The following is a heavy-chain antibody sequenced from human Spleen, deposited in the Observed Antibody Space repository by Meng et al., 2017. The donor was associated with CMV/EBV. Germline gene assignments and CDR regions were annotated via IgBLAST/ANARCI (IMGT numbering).Heavy chain of an antibody. Sequence: QAPLQQVGTGLVTPSQSLSLACASSRNRVSCNSDCWNWIRQSPSGGLEWLGRTYYRSKWYNDYAVSVKSRITTNPDTSKNQLSRQMNSVTPKDTAVYYCARDVLELRGTIDYWGQGTLVTVSS. CDR3: ARDVLELRGTIDY. J-gene: IGHJ4*02. D-gene: IGHD1-7*01. CDR2: TYYRSKWYN. V-gene: IGHV6-1*01. CDR1: RNRVSCNSDC.